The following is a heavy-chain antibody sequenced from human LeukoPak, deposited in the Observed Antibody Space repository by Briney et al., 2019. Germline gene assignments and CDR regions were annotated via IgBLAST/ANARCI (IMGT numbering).Heavy chain of an antibody. CDR1: AGSFSSSSYY. D-gene: IGHD5-12*01. CDR3: ARGDKQWLRSSFDY. CDR2: VYYSGSNTGNT. J-gene: IGHJ4*02. V-gene: IGHV4-39*07. Sequence: SETLSLTCSVSAGSFSSSSYYWVWIRQPPGKGLEWIGSVYYSGSNTGNTYYNPSLKSRVTISVDTSKNQFSLKLSSVTAADTAVYYCARGDKQWLRSSFDYWGQGTLVTVSS.